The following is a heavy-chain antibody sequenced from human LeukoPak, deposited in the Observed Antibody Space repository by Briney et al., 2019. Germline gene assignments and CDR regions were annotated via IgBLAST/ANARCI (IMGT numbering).Heavy chain of an antibody. CDR2: MNPNSGNT. V-gene: IGHV1-8*03. Sequence: EASVKVSCKASGYTFTSYDINWVRQATGQGLEWMGWMNPNSGNTGYAQKFQGRVTNTRNTSISTAYMELSSLRSEDTAVYYCARGGDPYYYGSGSYSPYYFDYWGQGTLVIVSS. D-gene: IGHD3-10*01. CDR1: GYTFTSYD. CDR3: ARGGDPYYYGSGSYSPYYFDY. J-gene: IGHJ4*02.